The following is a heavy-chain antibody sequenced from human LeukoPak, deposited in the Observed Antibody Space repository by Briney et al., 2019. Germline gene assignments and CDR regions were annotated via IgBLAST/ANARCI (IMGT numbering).Heavy chain of an antibody. J-gene: IGHJ3*02. D-gene: IGHD6-13*01. Sequence: GGSLRLSCTVSGFTVSSNSMSWVRQAPGKGLEWVSFIYSDNTHYSDSVKGRFTISRDNSKKTVLLQMNSLRPEDTAVYYCARGGYSSSWPDAFDIWGQGTMVTVSS. V-gene: IGHV3-66*03. CDR1: GFTVSSNS. CDR3: ARGGYSSSWPDAFDI. CDR2: IYSDNT.